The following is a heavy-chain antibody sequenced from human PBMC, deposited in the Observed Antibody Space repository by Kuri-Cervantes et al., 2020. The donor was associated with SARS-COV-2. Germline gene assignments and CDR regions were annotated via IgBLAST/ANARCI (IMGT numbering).Heavy chain of an antibody. D-gene: IGHD2-21*01. CDR2: IYTSGST. CDR3: ARVRDVVVIAPYFDY. CDR1: GGSISSGNYY. Sequence: SETLSLTCTVSGGSISSGNYYWSWIRQPAGKGLEWIGYIYTSGSTNYNPSLKSRVTISVDTSKNQFSLKLSSVTAADTAVYYCARVRDVVVIAPYFDYWGQGTLVTVSS. V-gene: IGHV4-61*09. J-gene: IGHJ4*02.